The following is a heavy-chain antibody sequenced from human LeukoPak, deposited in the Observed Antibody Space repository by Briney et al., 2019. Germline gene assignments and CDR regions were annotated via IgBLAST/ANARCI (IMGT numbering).Heavy chain of an antibody. Sequence: SETLSPTCTVSGGSISSYYWSWIRQPPGKGLEWIGYIYYSGSTNYNPSLKSRVTISVKTSKNQFSLKLSSVTAADPAVYYCARVTGYMIEDYFDYWGQGTLVTVSS. CDR2: IYYSGST. V-gene: IGHV4-59*01. D-gene: IGHD3-22*01. J-gene: IGHJ4*02. CDR3: ARVTGYMIEDYFDY. CDR1: GGSISSYY.